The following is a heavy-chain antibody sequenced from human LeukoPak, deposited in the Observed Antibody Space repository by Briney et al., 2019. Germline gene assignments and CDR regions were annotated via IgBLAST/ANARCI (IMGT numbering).Heavy chain of an antibody. CDR2: INPSGGST. D-gene: IGHD6-6*01. Sequence: ASVKVSCKASGYTFTSYYVHWVRQAPGQGLEWMGIINPSGGSTSYAQKFQGRVTMTRDMSTSTVYMELSSLRSEDTAVYYCARAVSPYSSSSDVDYWGQGTLVTVSS. J-gene: IGHJ4*02. CDR3: ARAVSPYSSSSDVDY. CDR1: GYTFTSYY. V-gene: IGHV1-46*01.